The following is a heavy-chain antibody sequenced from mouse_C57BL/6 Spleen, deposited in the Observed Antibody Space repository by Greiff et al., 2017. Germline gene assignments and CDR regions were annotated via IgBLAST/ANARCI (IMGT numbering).Heavy chain of an antibody. J-gene: IGHJ3*01. CDR3: TREGIYDGYYVWFAY. Sequence: EVKVVESGEGLVKPGGSLKLSCAASGFTFSSYAMSWVRQTPEKRLEWVAYISSGGDYIYYADTVECRFTISRDNARNTLYLQMSSLKSEDTAMYYCTREGIYDGYYVWFAYWGQGTLVTVAA. V-gene: IGHV5-9-1*02. CDR1: GFTFSSYA. CDR2: ISSGGDYI. D-gene: IGHD2-3*01.